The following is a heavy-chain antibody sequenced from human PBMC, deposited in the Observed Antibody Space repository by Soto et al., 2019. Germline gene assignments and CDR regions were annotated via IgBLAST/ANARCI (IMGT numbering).Heavy chain of an antibody. CDR2: IYYSGST. V-gene: IGHV4-59*01. CDR3: ARVGYCSGGSCSAWAFDI. J-gene: IGHJ3*02. CDR1: GGSISSYY. Sequence: PSETLSLTCTVSGGSISSYYWSWIRQPPGKGLEWIGYIYYSGSTNYNPSLKSRVTISVDTSKNQFSLKLSSVTAADTAVYYCARVGYCSGGSCSAWAFDIWGQGTMVTVSS. D-gene: IGHD2-15*01.